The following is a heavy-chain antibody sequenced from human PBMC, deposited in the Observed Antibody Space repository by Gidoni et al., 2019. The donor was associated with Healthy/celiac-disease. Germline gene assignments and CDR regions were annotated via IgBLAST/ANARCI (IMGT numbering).Heavy chain of an antibody. CDR3: ARWVVVPAASVGRYYYYGMDV. V-gene: IGHV5-51*03. CDR2: IYPGDSDT. CDR1: GYSFTSYW. D-gene: IGHD2-2*01. J-gene: IGHJ6*02. Sequence: EVQLVQSGAEVKKPGESLKISCKGSGYSFTSYWIVWVRQMPGKGLEWMGIIYPGDSDTRYSPSFQGQVTISADKSISTAYLQWSSLKASDTAMYYCARWVVVPAASVGRYYYYGMDVWGQGTTVTVSS.